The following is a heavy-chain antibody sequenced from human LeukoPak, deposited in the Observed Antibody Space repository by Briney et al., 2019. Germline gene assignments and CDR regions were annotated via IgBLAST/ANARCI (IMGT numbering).Heavy chain of an antibody. D-gene: IGHD3-10*01. Sequence: SETLSLTCTVSGGSISSYYWSWIRQPPGKGLEWIGYIYYSGSTTYNPSLKSRVTISVDTSKNQFSLKLSSVTAADTAVYYCASHGNYGPAYFDFWGQGTLVTVSS. CDR1: GGSISSYY. CDR3: ASHGNYGPAYFDF. J-gene: IGHJ4*02. V-gene: IGHV4-59*08. CDR2: IYYSGST.